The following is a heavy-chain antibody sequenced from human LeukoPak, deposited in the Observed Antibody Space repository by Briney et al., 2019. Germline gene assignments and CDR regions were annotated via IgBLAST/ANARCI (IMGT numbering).Heavy chain of an antibody. CDR3: ARMTTVTSIRFDP. D-gene: IGHD4-17*01. CDR1: GGSISSYY. Sequence: PSETLSLTCTVSGGSISSYYWSWIRQPPGKGLEWIGYIYYSGSTNYNPSLKSRVTISVDTSKNQFSLKLSSVTAADTAVYYCARMTTVTSIRFDPWGQGTLVTVSS. V-gene: IGHV4-59*01. J-gene: IGHJ5*02. CDR2: IYYSGST.